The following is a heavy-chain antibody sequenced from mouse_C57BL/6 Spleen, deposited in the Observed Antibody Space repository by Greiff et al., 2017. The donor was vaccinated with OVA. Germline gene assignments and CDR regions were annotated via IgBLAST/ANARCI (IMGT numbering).Heavy chain of an antibody. CDR2: IDPSDSYT. J-gene: IGHJ4*01. CDR1: GYTFTSYW. Sequence: QVQLKQPGAELVKPGASVKLSCKASGYTFTSYWMQWVKQRPGQGLEWIGEIDPSDSYTNYNQKFKGKATLTVDTSSSTAYMQLSSLTSEDSAVYYCARNYGSSLYYAMDYWGQGTSVTVSS. CDR3: ARNYGSSLYYAMDY. V-gene: IGHV1-50*01. D-gene: IGHD1-1*01.